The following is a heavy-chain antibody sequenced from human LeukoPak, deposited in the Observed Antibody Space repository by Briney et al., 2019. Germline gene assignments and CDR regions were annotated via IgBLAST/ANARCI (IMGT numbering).Heavy chain of an antibody. V-gene: IGHV4-59*01. Sequence: PSETLSVTCLVSGGSMKRAYWTWIRQAPGKGLEWIGNIDDSGNTNYSPSLKSRVTISLDTSKNQFSLRVTSVTAADRALYFCASESFESVPYYFDYWGQGTLVTVSS. CDR1: GGSMKRAY. CDR3: ASESFESVPYYFDY. J-gene: IGHJ4*02. D-gene: IGHD3-9*01. CDR2: IDDSGNT.